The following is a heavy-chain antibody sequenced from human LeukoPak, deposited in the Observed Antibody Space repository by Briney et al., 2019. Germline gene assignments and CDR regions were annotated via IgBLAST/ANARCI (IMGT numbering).Heavy chain of an antibody. D-gene: IGHD2-2*01. Sequence: ASVKVSCKASGYTFTSYYMHWVRQAPGQRLEWMGIINPSGGSTRYAQKFQGRVTMTRDTSTSTVYMELSSLRSEDTAVYYCASTSPDIVVVPAAIGGYYYYGMDVWGQGTTVTVSS. CDR1: GYTFTSYY. V-gene: IGHV1-46*01. CDR3: ASTSPDIVVVPAAIGGYYYYGMDV. J-gene: IGHJ6*02. CDR2: INPSGGST.